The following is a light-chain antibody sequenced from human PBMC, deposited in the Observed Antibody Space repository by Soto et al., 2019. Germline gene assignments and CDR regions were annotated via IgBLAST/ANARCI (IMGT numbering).Light chain of an antibody. J-gene: IGKJ5*01. CDR2: GAS. CDR3: QQYNNWPPGEIT. CDR1: QSVSSN. V-gene: IGKV3-15*01. Sequence: EILMTQSPATLSVSPGERATLSCRASQSVSSNLAWYQQKPGQAPRLLIYGASTRATGIPARFSGSGSGTEFTLTISSLQSEDFAVYYCQQYNNWPPGEITFGQGTRLEIK.